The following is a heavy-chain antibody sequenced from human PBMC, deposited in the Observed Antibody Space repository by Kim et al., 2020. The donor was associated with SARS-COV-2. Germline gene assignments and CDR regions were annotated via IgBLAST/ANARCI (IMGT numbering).Heavy chain of an antibody. Sequence: SETLSLTCTVSGGSISSYYWSWIRQPPGKGLEWIGYIYYSGSTNYNPSLKSRVTISVDTSKNQFSLKLSSVTAADTAVYYCARHAGVTTNFDYWGQGTLVTVSS. V-gene: IGHV4-59*08. D-gene: IGHD4-17*01. J-gene: IGHJ4*02. CDR1: GGSISSYY. CDR2: IYYSGST. CDR3: ARHAGVTTNFDY.